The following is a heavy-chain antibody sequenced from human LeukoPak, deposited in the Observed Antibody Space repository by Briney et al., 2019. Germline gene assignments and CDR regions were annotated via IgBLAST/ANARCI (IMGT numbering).Heavy chain of an antibody. CDR2: IYTSGST. Sequence: PSETLSLTCTVSGGFISSSSYYWSWIRQPAGKGLEWIGRIYTSGSTNYNPSLKSRVTMSVDTSKNQFSLKLSSVTAADTAVYYCARESGSYYSVDYFDYWGQGTLVTVSS. CDR1: GGFISSSSYY. CDR3: ARESGSYYSVDYFDY. V-gene: IGHV4-61*02. J-gene: IGHJ4*02. D-gene: IGHD1-26*01.